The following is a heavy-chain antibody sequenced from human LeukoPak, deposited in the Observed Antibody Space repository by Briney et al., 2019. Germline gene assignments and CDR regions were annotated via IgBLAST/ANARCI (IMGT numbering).Heavy chain of an antibody. D-gene: IGHD5-12*01. V-gene: IGHV6-1*01. CDR2: TYYRSKWFN. J-gene: IGHJ4*02. CDR3: TRAGVPGGYDYSY. CDR1: GDSVSNNSAA. Sequence: SQTLSLTFAISGDSVSNNSAAWNWIRQSPSRGLEWLGRTYYRSKWFNEYAQSVKSRITINPDTSKNQFSLQLNSVTPEDAAMYYCTRAGVPGGYDYSYWGQGTLVTVSS.